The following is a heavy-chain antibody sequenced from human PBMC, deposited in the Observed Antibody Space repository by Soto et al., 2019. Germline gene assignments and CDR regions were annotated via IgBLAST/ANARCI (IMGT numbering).Heavy chain of an antibody. CDR2: ISHTGST. D-gene: IGHD3-22*01. CDR3: ARHLGSSGYSAYDY. V-gene: IGHV4-39*01. J-gene: IGHJ4*02. Sequence: QLQLQESGPGLVKPSETLSLTCIVSGGSISSSSYYWGWIRQPPGKGLEWIGSISHTGSTYYNPSLKSRVTISVDTSKNQFSLKVSAVTAADTAVYYFARHLGSSGYSAYDYWGQGTLVTVSS. CDR1: GGSISSSSYY.